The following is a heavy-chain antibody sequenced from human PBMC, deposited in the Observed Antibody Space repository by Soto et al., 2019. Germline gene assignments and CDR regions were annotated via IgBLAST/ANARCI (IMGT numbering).Heavy chain of an antibody. D-gene: IGHD3-10*01. CDR3: ARQSRSGQSPYYCYGVDV. J-gene: IGHJ6*02. Sequence: QVQLQESGPGLVKPSETLSLTCSVSGGSISSDYWSWIRQPPGKGLEWIGYIYYNGSTNYHPSLKGRVSMSRDTSKNQFSLKVSSVTAADTAVYYCARQSRSGQSPYYCYGVDVWGQGTTVTVSS. CDR2: IYYNGST. CDR1: GGSISSDY. V-gene: IGHV4-59*08.